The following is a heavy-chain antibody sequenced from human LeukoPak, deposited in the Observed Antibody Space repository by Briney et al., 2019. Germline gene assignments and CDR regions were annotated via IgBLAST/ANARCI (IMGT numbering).Heavy chain of an antibody. Sequence: SETLSLTCTVSGGSINSDTYYWGWIRQPPGKGLEWIGTIYYTGTTYYNPSLKSRATVSVDTSKNQFSLNLRSVTAADTAVYYCARGLRVTTNYFDYWGQGTLVTVPS. CDR2: IYYTGTT. CDR3: ARGLRVTTNYFDY. D-gene: IGHD4-17*01. J-gene: IGHJ4*01. V-gene: IGHV4-39*07. CDR1: GGSINSDTYY.